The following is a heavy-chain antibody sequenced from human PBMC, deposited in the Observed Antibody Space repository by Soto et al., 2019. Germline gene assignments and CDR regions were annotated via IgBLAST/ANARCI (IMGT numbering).Heavy chain of an antibody. D-gene: IGHD1-26*01. J-gene: IGHJ4*02. CDR3: ARDQSIVGATYALDY. CDR1: GGTFSSYA. CDR2: IIPIFGTA. Sequence: SVKVSCKASGGTFSSYAISWVRQAPGQGLEWMGGIIPIFGTANYAQKFQGRVTITADESTSTAYMELSSLRSEDTAVYYCARDQSIVGATYALDYWGQGTLVTVSS. V-gene: IGHV1-69*13.